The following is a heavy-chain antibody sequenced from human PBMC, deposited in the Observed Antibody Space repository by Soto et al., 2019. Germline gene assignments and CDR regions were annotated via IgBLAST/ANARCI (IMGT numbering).Heavy chain of an antibody. CDR3: ARETRSGSGYDTYYYYMDV. CDR2: INAGNGNT. Sequence: QVQLVQSGAEVKKPGASVKVSCKASGYTFTSYAMHWVRQAPGQRLEWMGWINAGNGNTKYSQKFQGRVTITRDTAASKAYMELSSLRSEDTAVYYCARETRSGSGYDTYYYYMDVWGKGTTVTVSS. CDR1: GYTFTSYA. J-gene: IGHJ6*03. V-gene: IGHV1-3*01. D-gene: IGHD5-12*01.